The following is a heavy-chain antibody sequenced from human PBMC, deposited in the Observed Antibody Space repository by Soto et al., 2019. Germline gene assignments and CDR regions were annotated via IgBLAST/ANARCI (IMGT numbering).Heavy chain of an antibody. CDR1: GYTFMSYY. CDR2: INPSGGST. J-gene: IGHJ4*03. D-gene: IGHD1-1*01. Sequence: GASVKVSCKASGYTFMSYYMDWVRQAPGQGLEWMGIINPSGGSTNYAQRFQGRITITRDTSTSTVYMELSRLRSEDTAVYYCAREKRPTINNMYTWGQETMVTSSS. CDR3: AREKRPTINNMYT. V-gene: IGHV1-46*01.